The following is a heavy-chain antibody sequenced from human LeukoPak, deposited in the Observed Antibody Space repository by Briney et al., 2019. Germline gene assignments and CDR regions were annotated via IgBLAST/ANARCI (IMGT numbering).Heavy chain of an antibody. CDR3: VRVSCTNGVCYGFDY. Sequence: GGSLRLSCAASGFTFSRYWISWVRQAPGKGLEWVANIKQDGSEKYYVNSVKGRFTISRDNAKNSLYLQMNSLRGEDTAVYYCVRVSCTNGVCYGFDYWGQGTLVTVSS. D-gene: IGHD2-8*01. CDR2: IKQDGSEK. J-gene: IGHJ4*02. V-gene: IGHV3-7*01. CDR1: GFTFSRYW.